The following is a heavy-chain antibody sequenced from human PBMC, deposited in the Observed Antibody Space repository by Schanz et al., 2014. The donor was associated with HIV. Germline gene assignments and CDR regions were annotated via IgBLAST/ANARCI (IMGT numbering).Heavy chain of an antibody. J-gene: IGHJ3*02. CDR3: ARENPLYYYLHGGPFDI. D-gene: IGHD3-10*01. CDR2: ISASGGAT. Sequence: EVQLLQSGGGSVQPGGSLTLTCAASGFTFSNYAMRWIRQAPGQGLEWVSGISASGGATYYADSVKGRFAISRDNSQNTMYLQMNRLRAEDTAVYYCARENPLYYYLHGGPFDIWGQGTMVTVSS. V-gene: IGHV3-23*01. CDR1: GFTFSNYA.